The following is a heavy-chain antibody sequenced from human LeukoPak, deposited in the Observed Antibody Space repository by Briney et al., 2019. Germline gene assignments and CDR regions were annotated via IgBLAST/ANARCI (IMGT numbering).Heavy chain of an antibody. V-gene: IGHV3-33*01. Sequence: PGQTLRLSCAASGFIFMSYGMHWVRQAPGTGLEWVAFIWVGGSKKYYVDSVKGRFTFSRDNSKNTLSLQMNSLRADDTAVYYCARDPAAASRGIGMDVWGQGTTVTVTS. CDR2: IWVGGSKK. J-gene: IGHJ6*02. CDR1: GFIFMSYG. D-gene: IGHD5-24*01. CDR3: ARDPAAASRGIGMDV.